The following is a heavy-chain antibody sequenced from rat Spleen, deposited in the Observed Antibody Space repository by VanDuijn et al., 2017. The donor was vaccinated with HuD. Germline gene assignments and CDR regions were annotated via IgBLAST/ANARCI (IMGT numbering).Heavy chain of an antibody. J-gene: IGHJ3*01. V-gene: IGHV3-3*01. D-gene: IGHD1-12*02. Sequence: EVQLQESGPGLVKPSQSLSLTCSVTGHSITSSYRWNWIRKFPGNKLEWMGYINGAGTTNYNPSLKSRISITRDTSKNQFFLQVNSVTTEDTATYYCARSDGTHYYLPFIYWGQGTLVTVSS. CDR1: GHSITSSYR. CDR3: ARSDGTHYYLPFIY. CDR2: INGAGTT.